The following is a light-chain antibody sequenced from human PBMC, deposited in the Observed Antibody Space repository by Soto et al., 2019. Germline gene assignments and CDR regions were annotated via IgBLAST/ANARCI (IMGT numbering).Light chain of an antibody. V-gene: IGKV3D-15*01. J-gene: IGKJ1*01. Sequence: EMVMTQSPATLSVSPGYRSTLSCRASQSVGSNLAWYQQKYGQAPRLLIYGASTRATSIPARFSGSGSGTEFTLTISSLQSEDFAVYYCQQYGSSLSTFGQGTKGDIK. CDR3: QQYGSSLST. CDR2: GAS. CDR1: QSVGSN.